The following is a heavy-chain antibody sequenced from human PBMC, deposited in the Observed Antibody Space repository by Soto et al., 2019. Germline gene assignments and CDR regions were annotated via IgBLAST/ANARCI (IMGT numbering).Heavy chain of an antibody. CDR1: GGSISSYY. J-gene: IGHJ6*03. V-gene: IGHV4-59*01. CDR2: IYYSGST. D-gene: IGHD3-3*01. Sequence: SETLSLTCTVSGGSISSYYWSWIRQPPGKGLEWIGYIYYSGSTNYNPSLKSRVTISVDTSKNQFSLKLSSVTAADTAVYYCARGSGDFWSGTNQIYYYYYMDVWGKGTTVTVSS. CDR3: ARGSGDFWSGTNQIYYYYYMDV.